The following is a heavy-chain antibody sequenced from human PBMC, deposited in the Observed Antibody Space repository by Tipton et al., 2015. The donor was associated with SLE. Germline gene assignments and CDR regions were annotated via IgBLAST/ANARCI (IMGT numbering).Heavy chain of an antibody. J-gene: IGHJ4*02. CDR3: ASSLLDYFDY. CDR1: GFTFSIYA. Sequence: SLRLSCAASGFTFSIYAMHWVRQAPGKGLEWVATISYDGSYKYTADSVKGRFTISRDNSKNTLYLQMNSLRAEDTAVYYCASSLLDYFDYWGQGTLVTVSS. V-gene: IGHV3-30*04. CDR2: ISYDGSYK. D-gene: IGHD3-3*02.